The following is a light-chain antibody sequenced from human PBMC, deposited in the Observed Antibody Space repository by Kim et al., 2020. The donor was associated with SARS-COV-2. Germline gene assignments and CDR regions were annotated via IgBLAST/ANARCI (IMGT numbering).Light chain of an antibody. J-gene: IGKJ2*01. V-gene: IGKV3-15*01. CDR1: QSVSSD. Sequence: EIVMTQSPATLSVSPGERATLSCRASQSVSSDLAWYQQKPGQAPRLLIYGASTRGTGIPARFSGSGSGTEFTLTISSLQSEDFAVYYCQQYNKWPRAFGRGTNL. CDR3: QQYNKWPRA. CDR2: GAS.